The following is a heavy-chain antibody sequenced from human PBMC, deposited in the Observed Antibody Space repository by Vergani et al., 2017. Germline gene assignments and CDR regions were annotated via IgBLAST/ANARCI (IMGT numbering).Heavy chain of an antibody. Sequence: QVQLQQWGAGLVKTSENLSLTCAVYGGSFSGYYWSWIRQPPGKGLEWIGEINHSGSTNYNPSLKSRVTISVDTSKNQFSLKLSSVTAAETAVYYCARKRLXVVRGVIITGFKDYWGQGTLVTVSS. V-gene: IGHV4-34*01. CDR1: GGSFSGYY. CDR2: INHSGST. D-gene: IGHD3-10*01. J-gene: IGHJ4*02. CDR3: ARKRLXVVRGVIITGFKDY.